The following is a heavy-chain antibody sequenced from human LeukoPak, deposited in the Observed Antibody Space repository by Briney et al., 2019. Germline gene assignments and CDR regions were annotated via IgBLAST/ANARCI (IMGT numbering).Heavy chain of an antibody. CDR3: ARIDYGAILGAFDI. Sequence: GGSLRLSCAASGLTVSSNYMSWVRQAPGKGLEWVSVIYSGGSTYYADSVKGRFTISRDNSKNTLYLQMNSLRAEDTAVYYCARIDYGAILGAFDIWGQGTMVTVSS. J-gene: IGHJ3*02. CDR2: IYSGGST. V-gene: IGHV3-66*01. D-gene: IGHD4-17*01. CDR1: GLTVSSNY.